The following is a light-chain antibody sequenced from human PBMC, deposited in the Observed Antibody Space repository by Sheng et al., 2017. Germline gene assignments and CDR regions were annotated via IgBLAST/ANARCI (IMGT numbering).Light chain of an antibody. CDR3: QLYGHSPRVT. CDR2: VRP. CDR1: QSVSHN. Sequence: EIVLTQSPATLSLSPGERATLSCRASQSVSHNVAWFQQRPGQAPRLLIMVRPQGHXPRQVQWRGSGTDFTLTINGLRPDDFAVYYCQLYGHSPRVTFGLGTRLEIK. J-gene: IGKJ2*01. V-gene: IGKV3-20*01.